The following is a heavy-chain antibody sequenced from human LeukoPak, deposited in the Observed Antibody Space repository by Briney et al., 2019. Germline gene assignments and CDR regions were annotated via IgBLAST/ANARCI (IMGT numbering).Heavy chain of an antibody. J-gene: IGHJ4*02. Sequence: SETLSLTCTVSGGSISSSSYYWGWIRQPAGKGLEWIGRIYTSGSTNYNPSLKSRVTISVDTSKNQFSLKLSSVTAADTAVYYCARDLNLVLPNWGQGTLVTVSS. CDR1: GGSISSSSYY. D-gene: IGHD3-10*01. CDR2: IYTSGST. V-gene: IGHV4-61*02. CDR3: ARDLNLVLPN.